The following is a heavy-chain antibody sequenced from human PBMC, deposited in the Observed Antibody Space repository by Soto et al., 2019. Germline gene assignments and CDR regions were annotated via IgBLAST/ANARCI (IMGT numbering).Heavy chain of an antibody. D-gene: IGHD2-15*01. CDR1: GYTFSSFV. CDR2: INPGDGYT. V-gene: IGHV1-3*01. CDR3: AVGGGGTQY. Sequence: QVQLVQSGAEVKKPGASVKVSCKASGYTFSSFVIHWVRQAPGQGLEWMAWINPGDGYTRLLQKFQGRVTITRDTSATTAFMELNSLTSEDTAVYYCAVGGGGTQYWGQGTLVTVSS. J-gene: IGHJ4*02.